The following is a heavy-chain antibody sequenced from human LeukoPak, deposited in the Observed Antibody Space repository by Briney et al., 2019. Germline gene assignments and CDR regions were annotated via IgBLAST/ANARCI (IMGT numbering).Heavy chain of an antibody. CDR2: IYTSGST. V-gene: IGHV4-4*07. CDR3: ARDRLLGGDYFDY. J-gene: IGHJ4*02. Sequence: PSETLSLTCTVSGGSISSDYWSWIRQPAGKGLEWIGRIYTSGSTNYNPSLKSRVTMSVDTSKNQFSLKLSSVTAADTAVYYCARDRLLGGDYFDYWGQGTLVTVSS. D-gene: IGHD3-16*01. CDR1: GGSISSDY.